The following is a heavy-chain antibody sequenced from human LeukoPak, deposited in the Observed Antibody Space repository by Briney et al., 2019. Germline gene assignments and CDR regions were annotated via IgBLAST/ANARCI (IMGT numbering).Heavy chain of an antibody. J-gene: IGHJ4*02. CDR3: ARESENYNFRSGYADY. V-gene: IGHV3-74*01. CDR1: GFTFSSYW. Sequence: PGGSLRLSCAAAGFTFSSYWMHWVRQAPGKGRVWVSRINSDGSSTSYADSVKGRFTISRDNAKNTLYLQMNSLRAADTAVYYCARESENYNFRSGYADYWGEGILVTVSS. CDR2: INSDGSST. D-gene: IGHD3/OR15-3a*01.